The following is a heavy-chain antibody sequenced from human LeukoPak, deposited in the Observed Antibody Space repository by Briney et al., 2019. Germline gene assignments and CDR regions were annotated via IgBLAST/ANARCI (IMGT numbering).Heavy chain of an antibody. CDR2: IYDSGST. V-gene: IGHV4-59*08. CDR1: GGSISSYY. D-gene: IGHD3-22*01. CDR3: ARHGHLYYYDSSGLDY. Sequence: SETLSLTCTVSGGSISSYYWSWIRQPPGKGLEWIGYIYDSGSTNYNPSLKSRVTISVDTSKNQFSLKLSSVTAADTAVYYCARHGHLYYYDSSGLDYSGQGTLVTVSS. J-gene: IGHJ4*02.